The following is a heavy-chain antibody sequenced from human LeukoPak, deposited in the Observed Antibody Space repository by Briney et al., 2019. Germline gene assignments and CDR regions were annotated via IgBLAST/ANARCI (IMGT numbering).Heavy chain of an antibody. CDR1: GLSFSSSA. CDR2: ISTGTGR. Sequence: GESLKISCAASGLSFSSSAFDWFRQAPGKRLEWVSSISTGTGRYYAASVKGRFTISRDNAKNSLYLDMDSLRAEDTAVYSCATETIGRHYDYWGQGTLLTVSS. V-gene: IGHV3-69-1*02. D-gene: IGHD1-14*01. CDR3: ATETIGRHYDY. J-gene: IGHJ4*02.